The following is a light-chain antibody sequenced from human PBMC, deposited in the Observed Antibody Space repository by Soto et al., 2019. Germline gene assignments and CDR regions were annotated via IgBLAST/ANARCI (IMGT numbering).Light chain of an antibody. J-gene: IGKJ3*01. CDR2: GAS. CDR3: QQYNTWPPRWIT. CDR1: QSVSSN. Sequence: EIVMTQSPATLSVSPGERATLSCRASQSVSSNLAWYQQKPGQAPRLLIYGASTRATGIPARFSGSGSGTEFTLTISGLQSEDFAVYYCQQYNTWPPRWITFGPGTKVDIK. V-gene: IGKV3-15*01.